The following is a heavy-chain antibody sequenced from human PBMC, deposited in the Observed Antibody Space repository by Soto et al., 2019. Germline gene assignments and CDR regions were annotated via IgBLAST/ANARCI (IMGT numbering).Heavy chain of an antibody. CDR2: ISGTSVYI. V-gene: IGHV3-21*01. Sequence: GSLRLSCVASGFTFSNYDMNWVRQAPGKGLEWVSHISGTSVYIHYADSVKGRFTISRDNAKNSVYLQMDSLRVEDTAVYYCAREGALKPFSSWGQGALVTVSS. CDR1: GFTFSNYD. J-gene: IGHJ5*02. CDR3: AREGALKPFSS.